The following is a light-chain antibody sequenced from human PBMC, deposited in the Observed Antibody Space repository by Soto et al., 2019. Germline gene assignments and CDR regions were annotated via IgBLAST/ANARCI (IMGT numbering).Light chain of an antibody. Sequence: EIVLTQSPGTLSLSPGERATLSCRASQSVSSYLAWYQQKPGQAPRLLIYGASNRATGIPARFSGSGSGTDFTLTISSLEPEDFAVYYCQQRSNPTFGQGTRLEIK. CDR3: QQRSNPT. CDR2: GAS. CDR1: QSVSSY. J-gene: IGKJ5*01. V-gene: IGKV3-11*01.